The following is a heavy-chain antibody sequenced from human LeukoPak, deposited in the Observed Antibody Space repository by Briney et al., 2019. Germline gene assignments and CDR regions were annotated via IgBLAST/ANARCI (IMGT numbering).Heavy chain of an antibody. CDR2: ISSSSSYI. CDR3: ARASRDSPREYYYYMDV. V-gene: IGHV3-21*01. D-gene: IGHD2-21*02. CDR1: GFTFSSYS. J-gene: IGHJ6*03. Sequence: GGSLRLSCAASGFTFSSYSMNWVRQAPGKGLEWVSSISSSSSYIYYADSVKGRFTISRDNAKNSLYLQMNSLRAEDTAVYYCARASRDSPREYYYYMDVWGKGTTVTVSS.